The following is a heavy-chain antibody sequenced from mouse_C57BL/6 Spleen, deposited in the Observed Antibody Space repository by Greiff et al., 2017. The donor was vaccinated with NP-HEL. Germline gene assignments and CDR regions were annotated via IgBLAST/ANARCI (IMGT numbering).Heavy chain of an antibody. Sequence: EVQRVESGEGLVKPGGSLKLSCAASGFTFSSYAMSWVRQTPERRLEWVAYISSGGDYIYYADTVEGRFTISRDNARNTLYLQMSSLKSEDTAMYYCTSGGYYFDYWGQGTTLTVSS. J-gene: IGHJ2*01. CDR1: GFTFSSYA. CDR2: ISSGGDYI. V-gene: IGHV5-9-1*02. CDR3: TSGGYYFDY.